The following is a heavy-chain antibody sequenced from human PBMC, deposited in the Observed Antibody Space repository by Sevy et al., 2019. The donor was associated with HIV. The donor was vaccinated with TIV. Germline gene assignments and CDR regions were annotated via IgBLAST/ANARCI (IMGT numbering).Heavy chain of an antibody. J-gene: IGHJ4*02. D-gene: IGHD6-6*01. Sequence: SETLSLTCTVSGYSIRNGYYWAWIRQPPGKGLEWIGSIHHSRITHYNPSLKSRVIISVDTSTNQVSLELSSVTAADTAMYYCARDRKYPLYYFDYWGQGILVTISS. CDR2: IHHSRIT. CDR3: ARDRKYPLYYFDY. V-gene: IGHV4-38-2*02. CDR1: GYSIRNGYY.